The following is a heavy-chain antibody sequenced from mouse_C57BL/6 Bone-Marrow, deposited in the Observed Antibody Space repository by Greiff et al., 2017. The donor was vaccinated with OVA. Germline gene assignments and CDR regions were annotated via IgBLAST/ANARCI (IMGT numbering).Heavy chain of an antibody. CDR3: ARSTMVTTDYFDY. V-gene: IGHV5-17*01. D-gene: IGHD2-2*01. CDR1: GFTFSDYG. CDR2: ISSGSSTI. Sequence: EVNVVESGGGLVKPGGSLKLSCAASGFTFSDYGMHWVRQAPEKGLEWVAYISSGSSTIYYADTVKGRFTISRDNAKNTLFLQMTSLRSEDTAMYYCARSTMVTTDYFDYWGQGTTLTVSS. J-gene: IGHJ2*01.